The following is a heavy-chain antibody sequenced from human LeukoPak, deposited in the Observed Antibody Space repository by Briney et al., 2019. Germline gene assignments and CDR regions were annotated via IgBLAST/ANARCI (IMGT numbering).Heavy chain of an antibody. Sequence: SETLSLTCAVYGGSFSGYYWSWIRQPPGKGLEWIGEINHSGSTYYNPSLKSRVTISVDTSKNQFSLKLSSVTAADTAVYYCARHETYYDFRPGYYYMDVWGKGTTVTVSS. D-gene: IGHD3-3*01. CDR1: GGSFSGYY. CDR3: ARHETYYDFRPGYYYMDV. J-gene: IGHJ6*03. CDR2: INHSGST. V-gene: IGHV4-34*01.